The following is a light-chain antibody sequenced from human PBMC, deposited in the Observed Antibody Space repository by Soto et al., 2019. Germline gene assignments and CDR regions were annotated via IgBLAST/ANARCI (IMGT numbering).Light chain of an antibody. CDR3: QQYNNWQT. J-gene: IGKJ3*01. V-gene: IGKV3-15*01. CDR1: QSVSNN. Sequence: EIVMTQSPATLSVSPGERATLSCRASQSVSNNLAWYQQKPGQAPRLLIYGASTRATGIPARFSGSGSGTEFTLTISSLQSEDFAVHYCQQYNNWQTFGPGTKVDIK. CDR2: GAS.